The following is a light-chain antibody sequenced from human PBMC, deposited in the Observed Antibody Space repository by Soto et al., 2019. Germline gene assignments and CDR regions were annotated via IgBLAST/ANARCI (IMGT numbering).Light chain of an antibody. J-gene: IGKJ4*01. Sequence: MTQSPSSLSPGEGATLSCKASQNVYNNLAWYQQRPGQPPRLLIYDASTRATGISARFSGSGYGTEFTLTISSLQSEDFAVYFCQQCRNWPLTFGGGTKVDIK. CDR3: QQCRNWPLT. CDR2: DAS. V-gene: IGKV3-15*01. CDR1: QNVYNN.